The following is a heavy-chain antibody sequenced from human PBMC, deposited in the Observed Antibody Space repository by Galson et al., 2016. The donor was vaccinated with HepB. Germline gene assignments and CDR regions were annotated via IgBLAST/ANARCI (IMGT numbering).Heavy chain of an antibody. CDR3: AKDEIGDFPDYFDY. J-gene: IGHJ4*02. CDR2: ISGGGDIT. Sequence: SLRLSCAASGFSFSDHAMTWVRQAPGKGLEWVSGISGGGDITYYADSVKGRFTISRDSSKNTLYLQMNRLRDEDTAAYYCAKDEIGDFPDYFDYWGQGTLVTVSS. CDR1: GFSFSDHA. V-gene: IGHV3-23*01. D-gene: IGHD2/OR15-2a*01.